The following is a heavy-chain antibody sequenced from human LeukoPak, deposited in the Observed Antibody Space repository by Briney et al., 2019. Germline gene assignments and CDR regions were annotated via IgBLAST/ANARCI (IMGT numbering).Heavy chain of an antibody. CDR2: INHSGST. CDR3: ARGYYGSGSHCCHMDV. D-gene: IGHD3-10*01. Sequence: PSETLSLNCAVYVGSASGYYWSWLRQPPGKGLEGIGEINHSGSTNYNSSLNSRVTISVDTSKNQFSLKLSSVTAADTAVYYCARGYYGSGSHCCHMDVWGKGTTITVS. J-gene: IGHJ6*03. V-gene: IGHV4-34*01. CDR1: VGSASGYY.